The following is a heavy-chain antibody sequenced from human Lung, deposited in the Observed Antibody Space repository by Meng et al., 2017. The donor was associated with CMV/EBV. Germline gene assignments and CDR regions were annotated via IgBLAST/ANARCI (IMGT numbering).Heavy chain of an antibody. V-gene: IGHV3-23*01. CDR3: AKYSAVGERLYYFDY. J-gene: IGHJ4*02. Sequence: GESXKISCAASGLTFSSYGMSWVRQAPGKGLEWVSSIGATAGGTYYADSEKGRFTISRDNAKNTLYLQMNSLRAEDTAVYYCAKYSAVGERLYYFDYWGQGXLVTVSS. CDR1: GLTFSSYG. D-gene: IGHD2-21*01. CDR2: IGATAGGT.